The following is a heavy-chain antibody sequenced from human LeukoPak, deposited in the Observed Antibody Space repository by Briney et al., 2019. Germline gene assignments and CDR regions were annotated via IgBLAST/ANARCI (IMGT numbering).Heavy chain of an antibody. CDR2: ISFDGSDK. D-gene: IGHD1-26*01. J-gene: IGHJ6*02. CDR3: AKDIVGAALWGVFYYGMDV. V-gene: IGHV3-30*18. Sequence: PGGSLRLSCAASGFTFTTYGMHWVRQAPGKGPEWVAVISFDGSDKYYADSVKGRFTVSRDNPKNTVYLQMNSLRPEDTALYYCAKDIVGAALWGVFYYGMDVWGQGTTVTVSS. CDR1: GFTFTTYG.